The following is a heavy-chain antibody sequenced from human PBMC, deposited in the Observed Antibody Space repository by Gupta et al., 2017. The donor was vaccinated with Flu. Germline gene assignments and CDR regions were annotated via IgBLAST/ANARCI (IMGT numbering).Heavy chain of an antibody. V-gene: IGHV1-69*08. Sequence: QVQLVQSGAEVKKPGSSVKVSCKASGGTFSSYTISWVRQAPGQGLEWMGRIIPILGIANYAQKFQGRVTITADKSTSTAYMELSSLRSEDTAVYYCARDRVYDFWSGPVRGWFDPWGQGTLVTVSS. CDR2: IIPILGIA. CDR1: GGTFSSYT. CDR3: ARDRVYDFWSGPVRGWFDP. J-gene: IGHJ5*02. D-gene: IGHD3-3*01.